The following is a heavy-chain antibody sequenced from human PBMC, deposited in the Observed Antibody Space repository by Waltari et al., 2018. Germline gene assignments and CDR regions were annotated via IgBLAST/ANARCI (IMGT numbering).Heavy chain of an antibody. Sequence: EVQLVESGGGLVQPGGSLRLSCAASGIDFSSYDMSWVRQAPGKGREWVSSIRGWGCSTYYADSVKGRFTISRDNSKNTLYLQMNSLRAEDTAVYYGAKGSYDYVWGSYRPNDYWGQGTLVTVSS. V-gene: IGHV3-23*04. CDR3: AKGSYDYVWGSYRPNDY. J-gene: IGHJ4*02. D-gene: IGHD3-16*02. CDR1: GIDFSSYD. CDR2: IRGWGCST.